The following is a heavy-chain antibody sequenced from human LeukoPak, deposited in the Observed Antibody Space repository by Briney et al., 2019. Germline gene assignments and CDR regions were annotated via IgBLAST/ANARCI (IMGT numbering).Heavy chain of an antibody. CDR1: GFTFSSYG. V-gene: IGHV3-30*02. D-gene: IGHD3-3*01. CDR2: IRYDGSNK. Sequence: GGSLRLSCAASGFTFSSYGMHWVRQAPGKGLEWVAFIRYDGSNKYYADSVKGRFTISRDNAKNSLYLQMNSLRAEDTAVYYCASLFPLRIFGVVKGIDYWGQGALVTVSS. CDR3: ASLFPLRIFGVVKGIDY. J-gene: IGHJ4*02.